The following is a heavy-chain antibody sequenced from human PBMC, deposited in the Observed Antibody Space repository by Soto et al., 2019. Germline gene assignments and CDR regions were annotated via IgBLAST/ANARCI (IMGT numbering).Heavy chain of an antibody. V-gene: IGHV3-74*01. Sequence: EVQLVESGGGLAQPGGSLRLSCAASGFTFSSDWMHWVRQAPGKGLEWVSRINTDGSDTSYADSVKGRFTISRDNAKNMLYLQMSSLRAEDTAVYYCTREREGPQHYCDYWGQGNLVTVSS. J-gene: IGHJ4*02. CDR3: TREREGPQHYCDY. CDR2: INTDGSDT. CDR1: GFTFSSDW.